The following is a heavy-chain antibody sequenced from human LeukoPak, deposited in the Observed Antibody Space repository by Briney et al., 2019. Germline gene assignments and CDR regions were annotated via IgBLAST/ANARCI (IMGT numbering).Heavy chain of an antibody. V-gene: IGHV3-23*01. CDR2: ISGSGGST. D-gene: IGHD3-10*01. CDR1: GFTFSIYA. Sequence: GGSLRLSCAASGFTFSIYAMSWVRQAPGKGLEWVSAISGSGGSTYYADSVKGRFTISRDNSKNTLYLQMNSLRAEDTAVYYCARDGTMVRGVPDAFDIWGQGTMVTVSS. CDR3: ARDGTMVRGVPDAFDI. J-gene: IGHJ3*02.